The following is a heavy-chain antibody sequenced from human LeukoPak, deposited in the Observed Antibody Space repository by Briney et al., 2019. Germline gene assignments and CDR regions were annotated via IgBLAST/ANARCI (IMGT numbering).Heavy chain of an antibody. CDR2: INPRDESI. CDR1: EYTIRNYY. V-gene: IGHV1-46*01. Sequence: GASVKISCKASEYTIRNYYMHWVRQAPGQGLEWMGLINPRDESIDYAQNLEGRVTMTRDTSTSTVYMELSSLRSEDTAVYYCATLPLAGPKGMDVWGQGTTVTVSS. CDR3: ATLPLAGPKGMDV. J-gene: IGHJ6*02.